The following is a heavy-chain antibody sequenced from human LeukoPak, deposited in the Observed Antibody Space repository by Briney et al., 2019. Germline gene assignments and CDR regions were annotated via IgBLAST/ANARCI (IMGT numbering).Heavy chain of an antibody. Sequence: PSETLSLTCAVYGGSFSGYYWSWIRQPPGKGLEWIGEINHSGSTNYNPSLKSRVTISVDTSKNQFSLKLSSVTAADTAVYYCAREAPYNWNDGGFWFDPWGQGTLVTVSS. D-gene: IGHD1-20*01. CDR1: GGSFSGYY. CDR3: AREAPYNWNDGGFWFDP. V-gene: IGHV4-34*01. J-gene: IGHJ5*02. CDR2: INHSGST.